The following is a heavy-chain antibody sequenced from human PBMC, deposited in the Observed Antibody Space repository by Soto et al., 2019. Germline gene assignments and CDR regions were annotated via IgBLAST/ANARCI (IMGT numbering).Heavy chain of an antibody. CDR1: GGSISSGGYY. D-gene: IGHD3-10*01. Sequence: SQTLSLTCTVSGGSISSGGYYWSWIRQHPGKGLEWIGYIYYSGSTYYNPSLKSRVTISVDTSKNQFSLKLSSVTAADTAVYYCATMVRGAYAFDIWGQGTMVTVSS. CDR2: IYYSGST. V-gene: IGHV4-31*03. CDR3: ATMVRGAYAFDI. J-gene: IGHJ3*02.